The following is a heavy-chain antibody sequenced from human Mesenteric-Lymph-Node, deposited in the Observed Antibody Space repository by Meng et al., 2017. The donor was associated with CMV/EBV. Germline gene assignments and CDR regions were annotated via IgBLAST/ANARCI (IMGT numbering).Heavy chain of an antibody. D-gene: IGHD3-10*01. J-gene: IGHJ3*02. CDR3: AKEGEGSGGAFDI. V-gene: IGHV3-30*02. CDR2: IRNDGSNK. Sequence: GESLKISCAASGLTFSNHGMHWVRQGPGKGLEWVAFIRNDGSNKYYADSVKGRFTISRDNSKNTLYLQMNSLRAEDTAVYYCAKEGEGSGGAFDIWGQGTMVTVSS. CDR1: GLTFSNHG.